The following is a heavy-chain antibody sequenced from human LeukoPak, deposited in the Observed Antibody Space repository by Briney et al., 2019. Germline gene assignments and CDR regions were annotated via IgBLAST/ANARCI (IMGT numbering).Heavy chain of an antibody. Sequence: SETLSLTCTVSSYSISSGYFWGWIRPPPGKGLEWIGEIYPSGSTNYNPSLKSRVTMSVDESKNEFSLKLTSVTAADTAVYYCARGKGYYFDYWGQGTLVTVSS. J-gene: IGHJ4*02. CDR2: IYPSGST. CDR3: ARGKGYYFDY. V-gene: IGHV4-38-2*02. CDR1: SYSISSGYF.